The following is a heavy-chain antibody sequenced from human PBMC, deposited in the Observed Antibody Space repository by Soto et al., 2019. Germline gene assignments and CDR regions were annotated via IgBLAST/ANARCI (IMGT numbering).Heavy chain of an antibody. CDR1: GYTFTNNG. J-gene: IGHJ4*02. V-gene: IGHV1-18*01. D-gene: IGHD3-16*01. CDR3: ARDGARIHGECDY. CDR2: ISVDNSNT. Sequence: GASVKVSCKASGYTFTNNGISWVRQAPGQGLEWMGWISVDNSNTNYAQKLQGRITMTTDTSTTTAYMELRSLTSDDTAVYYCARDGARIHGECDYWGQGTLVTVSS.